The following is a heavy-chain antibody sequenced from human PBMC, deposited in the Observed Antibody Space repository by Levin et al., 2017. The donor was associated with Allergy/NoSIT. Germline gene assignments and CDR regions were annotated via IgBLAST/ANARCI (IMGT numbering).Heavy chain of an antibody. D-gene: IGHD6-19*01. V-gene: IGHV3-23*01. J-gene: IGHJ4*02. CDR3: AKSGLPYSSGWYGGY. CDR1: GFTFSSYA. CDR2: ISGSGGST. Sequence: GGSLRLSCAASGFTFSSYAMSWVRQAPGKGLEWVSAISGSGGSTYYADSVKGRFTISRDNSKNTLYLQMNSLRAEDTAVYYCAKSGLPYSSGWYGGYWGQGTLVTVSS.